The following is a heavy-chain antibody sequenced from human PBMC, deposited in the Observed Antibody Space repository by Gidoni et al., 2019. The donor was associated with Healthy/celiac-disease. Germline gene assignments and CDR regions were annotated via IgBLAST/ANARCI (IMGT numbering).Heavy chain of an antibody. V-gene: IGHV4-39*01. CDR1: GGSISSSSYY. Sequence: QLQLQGSGPGLVKPSETLSLNCTVSGGSISSSSYYWGWIRQPPGKGLEWIGSIYYSGSTYYNPSLKSRVTISVDTSKTQFSLKLSSVTAADTAVYYCARQLTVTSFFDYWGQGTLVTVSS. D-gene: IGHD4-17*01. CDR2: IYYSGST. CDR3: ARQLTVTSFFDY. J-gene: IGHJ4*02.